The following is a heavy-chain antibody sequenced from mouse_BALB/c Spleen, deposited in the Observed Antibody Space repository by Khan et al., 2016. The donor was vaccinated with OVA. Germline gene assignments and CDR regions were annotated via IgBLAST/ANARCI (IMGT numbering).Heavy chain of an antibody. CDR1: GFSLTGYG. CDR3: ARELRLGEFAY. CDR2: IWSDGST. D-gene: IGHD1-2*01. V-gene: IGHV2-6-7*01. J-gene: IGHJ3*01. Sequence: QVQLKESGPGLVAPSQSLSITCTVSGFSLTGYGVNWVRQPPGKGLEWLGMIWSDGSTDYYSALKSRLSISKDNSKSQVFLKMNSLQTDDTARYCGARELRLGEFAYWGQGTLVTVSA.